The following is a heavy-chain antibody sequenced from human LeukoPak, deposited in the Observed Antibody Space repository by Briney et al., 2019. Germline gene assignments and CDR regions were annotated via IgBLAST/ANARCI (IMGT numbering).Heavy chain of an antibody. V-gene: IGHV3-23*01. CDR2: ISGSGGST. CDR3: VKRNDILAGSTTYYFDS. J-gene: IGHJ4*02. D-gene: IGHD3-9*01. CDR1: GFTFSSYA. Sequence: GGSLRLSCAASGFTFSSYAMSWVRQAPGKGLEWVSGISGSGGSTYYADSVKGRFTISRDNSKNTLYLQMNSLGAADTAVYYCVKRNDILAGSTTYYFDSWGQGTLVTVSS.